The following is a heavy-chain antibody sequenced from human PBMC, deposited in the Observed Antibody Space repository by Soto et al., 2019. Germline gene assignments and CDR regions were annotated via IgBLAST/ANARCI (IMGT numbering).Heavy chain of an antibody. V-gene: IGHV3-53*01. CDR2: IYSGGYT. D-gene: IGHD3-10*01. CDR3: GTRPGGGGY. Sequence: EVQLVESGGGLIQPGGSLRLSCAVSGFTVSNNYMSWVRQAPGKGLEGVSVIYSGGYTAYGDSVKGRFTISRDNSKNTLFLKMKRLGAGATAVFSCGTRPGGGGYWGQGTLVTVSS. CDR1: GFTVSNNY. J-gene: IGHJ4*02.